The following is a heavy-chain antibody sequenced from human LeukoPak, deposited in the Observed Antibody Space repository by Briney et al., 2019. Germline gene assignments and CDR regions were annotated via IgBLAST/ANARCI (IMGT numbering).Heavy chain of an antibody. CDR3: ARAVVGATKWDY. J-gene: IGHJ4*02. V-gene: IGHV1-8*01. D-gene: IGHD1-26*01. Sequence: ASVKVSCKASGYTFTSYDINWVRQATGQGLEWMGWMNPNSGNTGYAQKFQGRVTMTRDTAISTAYMELSSLRSDDTAVYYCARAVVGATKWDYWGQGTLVTVSS. CDR1: GYTFTSYD. CDR2: MNPNSGNT.